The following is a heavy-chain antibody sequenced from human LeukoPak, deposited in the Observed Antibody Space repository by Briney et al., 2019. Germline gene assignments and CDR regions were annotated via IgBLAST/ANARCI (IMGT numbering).Heavy chain of an antibody. D-gene: IGHD1-26*01. CDR1: GFTFSIYP. J-gene: IGHJ6*03. CDR2: IGAST. CDR3: ARSPLYNGTYYLDYYYYMDV. Sequence: QPGGSLRLSCAASGFTFSIYPMNWVRQAPGKGLEWVSAIGASTYYVDSVKGRFTISRDNSKNTLYLQMNSLRAEDTAVYYCARSPLYNGTYYLDYYYYMDVWGKGTPVTVSS. V-gene: IGHV3-23*01.